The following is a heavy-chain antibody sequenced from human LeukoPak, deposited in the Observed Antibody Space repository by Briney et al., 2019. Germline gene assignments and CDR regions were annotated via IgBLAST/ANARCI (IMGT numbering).Heavy chain of an antibody. V-gene: IGHV4-38-2*02. J-gene: IGHJ6*03. Sequence: PSETLSLTCTVSGYSISSGYYWGWIRQPPGKGLEWIGSIYHSGSTYYNPSLKSRVTISVDTSKNQFSPKLSSVTAADTAVYYCARGGGIAAAIYYYYMDVWGKGTTVTVSS. CDR3: ARGGGIAAAIYYYYMDV. CDR1: GYSISSGYY. D-gene: IGHD6-13*01. CDR2: IYHSGST.